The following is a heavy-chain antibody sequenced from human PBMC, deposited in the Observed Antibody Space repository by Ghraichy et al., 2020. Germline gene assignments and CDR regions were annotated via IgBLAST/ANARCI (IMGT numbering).Heavy chain of an antibody. CDR2: ISGSGGST. D-gene: IGHD3-3*01. CDR1: GFTFSSYA. V-gene: IGHV3-23*01. Sequence: GGSLRLSCAASGFTFSSYAMSWVRQAPGKGLEWVSAISGSGGSTYYADSVKGRFTISIDNSKNTLYLQMNSLRAEDTAVYYCAKGPSIRFLEWSTLWGQGTMVTVSS. CDR3: AKGPSIRFLEWSTL. J-gene: IGHJ3*01.